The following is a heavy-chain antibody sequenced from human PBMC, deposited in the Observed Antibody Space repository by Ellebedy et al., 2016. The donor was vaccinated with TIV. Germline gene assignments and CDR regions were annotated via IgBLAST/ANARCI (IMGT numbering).Heavy chain of an antibody. CDR3: ARDAAGNGGKLDY. CDR2: IYSGGDGGDT. V-gene: IGHV3-53*01. CDR1: GFTLSPSA. D-gene: IGHD4-23*01. Sequence: PGGSLRLSCAASGFTLSPSAMALVPQVPGKGLGWVSVIYSGGDGGDTYYADSVKGRFTISRDNSKTTLYLQRNSLRAEDTAVYYCARDAAGNGGKLDYWGQGALVTVSS. J-gene: IGHJ4*02.